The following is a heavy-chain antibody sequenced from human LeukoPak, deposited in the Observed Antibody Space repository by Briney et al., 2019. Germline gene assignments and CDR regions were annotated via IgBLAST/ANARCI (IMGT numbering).Heavy chain of an antibody. Sequence: RASVKVSCKASGYTFSAYYMHWVRQAPGQGPEWMGWINPNSGGTNYAQTFQGRVTMTRDTSISTAYTELTGLRSDDTAVYYCAREGQLVGPTPKVHYYGMDFWGQGTTVTVSS. CDR3: AREGQLVGPTPKVHYYGMDF. D-gene: IGHD1-26*01. CDR2: INPNSGGT. J-gene: IGHJ6*02. CDR1: GYTFSAYY. V-gene: IGHV1-2*02.